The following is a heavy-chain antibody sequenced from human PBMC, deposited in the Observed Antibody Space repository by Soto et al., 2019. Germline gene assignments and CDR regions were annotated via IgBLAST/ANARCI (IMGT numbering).Heavy chain of an antibody. Sequence: PGGSLRLSCAASGFTFDDYGMHWVRQAPGEGLEWVSGISWKSGSIGYADSVKGRFTISRDNAKNSLYLQMNSLRAEDTAFYYCAKEGPPRVQSTSYQYMDVWGKGTTVTVSS. CDR2: ISWKSGSI. D-gene: IGHD1-1*01. J-gene: IGHJ6*03. CDR3: AKEGPPRVQSTSYQYMDV. CDR1: GFTFDDYG. V-gene: IGHV3-9*01.